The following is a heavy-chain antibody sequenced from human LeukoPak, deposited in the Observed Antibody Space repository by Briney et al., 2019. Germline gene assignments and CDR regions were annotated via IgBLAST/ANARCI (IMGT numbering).Heavy chain of an antibody. CDR1: GFTFSSYA. CDR2: ISGSGGST. CDR3: AKGLRRSYYYDSSGYEEEDY. J-gene: IGHJ4*02. V-gene: IGHV3-23*01. Sequence: GGSPRLSCAASGFTFSSYAMSWVRQAPGKGLEWVSAISGSGGSTYYADSVKGRFTISRDNSKNTLYLQMNSLRAEDTAVYYCAKGLRRSYYYDSSGYEEEDYWGQGTLVTVSS. D-gene: IGHD3-22*01.